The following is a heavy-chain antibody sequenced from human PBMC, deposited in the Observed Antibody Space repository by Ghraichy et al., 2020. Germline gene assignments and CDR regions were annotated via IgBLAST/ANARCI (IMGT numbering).Heavy chain of an antibody. Sequence: SQTLSLTCTVSGGSISSYYWSWIRQPPGKGLEWIGYIYYRGSTNYNPSLKSRVTISVDTSKNQFSLKLRSVTSADTAVYYCARLYSSGWDVWSGDYFDYWGQGTLVTVSS. D-gene: IGHD6-19*01. V-gene: IGHV4-59*08. J-gene: IGHJ4*02. CDR3: ARLYSSGWDVWSGDYFDY. CDR1: GGSISSYY. CDR2: IYYRGST.